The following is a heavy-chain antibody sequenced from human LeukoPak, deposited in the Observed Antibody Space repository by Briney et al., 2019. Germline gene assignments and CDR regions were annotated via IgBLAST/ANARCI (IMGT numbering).Heavy chain of an antibody. V-gene: IGHV1-2*02. CDR3: ARDLSWQARTLYYFDY. CDR1: GYTFTGYY. CDR2: INTNSGGT. J-gene: IGHJ4*02. Sequence: GASVKVSCKASGYTFTGYYMPWVRQAPGQGLEWMGWINTNSGGTNYAQKFQGRVTMTRDTSISTAYMELSRLRSDDTAVYYCARDLSWQARTLYYFDYWGQGTLVTVSS. D-gene: IGHD2/OR15-2a*01.